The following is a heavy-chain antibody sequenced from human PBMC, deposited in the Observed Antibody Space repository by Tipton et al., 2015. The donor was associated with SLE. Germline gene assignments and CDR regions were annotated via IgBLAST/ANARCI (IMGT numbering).Heavy chain of an antibody. J-gene: IGHJ5*02. CDR2: ISGSGGST. CDR3: AKERSDIVVVGDWFAP. CDR1: GFTFSSYA. D-gene: IGHD2-15*01. V-gene: IGHV3-23*01. Sequence: SLRLSCAASGFTFSSYAMSWVRQAPGKGLEWVSAISGSGGSTYYADSVKGRFTISRDNSKNTLYLQMNSLRAEDTAVYYCAKERSDIVVVGDWFAPWGQGTLVTVSS.